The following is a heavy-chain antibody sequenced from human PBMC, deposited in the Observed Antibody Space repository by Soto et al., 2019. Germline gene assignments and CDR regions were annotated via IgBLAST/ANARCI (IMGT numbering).Heavy chain of an antibody. D-gene: IGHD2-2*02. CDR3: ANDIVVVPAAIPGGYYYYGMDV. V-gene: IGHV1-69*01. CDR1: GGTFSSYA. Sequence: QVQLVQSGAEVKKPGSSVKVSCKASGGTFSSYAISWVRQAPGQGLEWMGGIIPIFGTANYAQKFQGRVTITADESTSTAYMELSSLRSEDTAVYYCANDIVVVPAAIPGGYYYYGMDVCGQGTTVTVSS. J-gene: IGHJ6*02. CDR2: IIPIFGTA.